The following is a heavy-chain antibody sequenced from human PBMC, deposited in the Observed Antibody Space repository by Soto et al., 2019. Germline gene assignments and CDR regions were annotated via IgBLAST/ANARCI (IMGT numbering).Heavy chain of an antibody. D-gene: IGHD3-3*01. CDR3: ATDSNYDVSNSF. Sequence: SGKVSCKASGGTLNNYAINWVRQAPGQGLEWMGGILPVSAPPDYAQKFQGRVSITADHSTSTVYMELSRLKSDDTAVYFCATDSNYDVSNSFWGQGTLVTFYS. CDR1: GGTLNNYA. J-gene: IGHJ4*02. V-gene: IGHV1-69*13. CDR2: ILPVSAPP.